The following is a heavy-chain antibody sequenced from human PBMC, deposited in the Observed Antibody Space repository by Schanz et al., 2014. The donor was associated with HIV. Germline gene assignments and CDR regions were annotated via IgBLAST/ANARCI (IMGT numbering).Heavy chain of an antibody. CDR2: IWDNGRVK. J-gene: IGHJ3*02. Sequence: QVQLVESGGGVVQPGRSLRLSCAASGFTFSSYAMHWVRQAPGKGLEWVALIWDNGRVKLYADTVKGRFTISRDNSRSTLDLQMDSLRDEDTAMYSCVRDPQKSFDIWGQGTMVIVSS. CDR3: VRDPQKSFDI. V-gene: IGHV3-30*04. CDR1: GFTFSSYA.